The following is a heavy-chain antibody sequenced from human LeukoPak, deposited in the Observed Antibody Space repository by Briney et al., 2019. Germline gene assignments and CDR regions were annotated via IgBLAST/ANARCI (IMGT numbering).Heavy chain of an antibody. D-gene: IGHD3-22*01. V-gene: IGHV4-4*07. CDR3: ARGSHSGAYDRLDY. CDR1: GGSISSYY. CDR2: IYTSGST. J-gene: IGHJ4*02. Sequence: SETLPLTCTVSGGSISSYYWSWLRQPAGKGLEWIGRIYTSGSTNYNPSLKSRVTMSVDMSKNQFSLKLSSVTAADTAVYYCARGSHSGAYDRLDYWGQGTLVTVSS.